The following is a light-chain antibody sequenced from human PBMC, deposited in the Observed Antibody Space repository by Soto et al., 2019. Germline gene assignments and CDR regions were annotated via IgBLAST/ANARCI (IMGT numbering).Light chain of an antibody. J-gene: IGLJ2*01. CDR2: EVN. CDR1: NNDVGAYNY. CDR3: ASCTISSIRF. V-gene: IGLV2-14*01. Sequence: QSALTQPASVSGSPGQSITISCTGSNNDVGAYNYVSWYQQHPGKAPKLIIYEVNNPPPGASHRLSGSRSGNTSSLPISGRQTVGGPGDSCASCTISSIRFFGAGSTPAV.